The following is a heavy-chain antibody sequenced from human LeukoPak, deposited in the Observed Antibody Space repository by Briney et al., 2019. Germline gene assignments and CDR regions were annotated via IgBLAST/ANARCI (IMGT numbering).Heavy chain of an antibody. CDR2: ISSDGRNQ. D-gene: IGHD4-17*01. CDR3: ARRSGARNGDLFDY. CDR1: EFRFSTYA. Sequence: GGSLRLSCVASEFRFSTYAMHWVRQAPGKGLEWVAIISSDGRNQNYADSVKGRFTISRDNSKNTLYLQMNTLRTEDTAVYYCARRSGARNGDLFDYWGQGTLVTVSS. V-gene: IGHV3-30*04. J-gene: IGHJ4*02.